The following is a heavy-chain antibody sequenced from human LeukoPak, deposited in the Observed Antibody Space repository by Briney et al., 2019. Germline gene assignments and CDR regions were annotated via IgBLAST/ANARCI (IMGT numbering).Heavy chain of an antibody. Sequence: PSETLSLTCTVSGGSISSSNYYWGWIRQPPGKGLEWIGSIYYSGSTYYNPSLKSRVTISVDTSKNQFSLKLSSVTAADTAVYYCARVVAAAGLYFDYWGQGTLVTVSS. D-gene: IGHD6-13*01. CDR2: IYYSGST. CDR1: GGSISSSNYY. V-gene: IGHV4-39*07. J-gene: IGHJ4*02. CDR3: ARVVAAAGLYFDY.